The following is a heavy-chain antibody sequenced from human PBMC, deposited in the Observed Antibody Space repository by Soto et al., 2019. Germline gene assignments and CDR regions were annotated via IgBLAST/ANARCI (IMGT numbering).Heavy chain of an antibody. CDR1: GFTISNYW. V-gene: IGHV3-74*01. CDR2: IDSYGGYT. Sequence: EGQLVESGGGLVQPGGSLSLSCAASGFTISNYWMHWVRQSPGKGLVWVAGIDSYGGYTRYADSVRGRFTISRDNAKNSLYLQMNSLRHEDTAVYYCSRDRPHNWFDPWGQGALVTVST. CDR3: SRDRPHNWFDP. J-gene: IGHJ5*02.